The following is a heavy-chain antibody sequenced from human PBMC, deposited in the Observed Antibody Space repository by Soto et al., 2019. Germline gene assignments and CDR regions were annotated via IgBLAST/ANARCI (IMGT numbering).Heavy chain of an antibody. CDR1: GGSISSGGNY. CDR3: ARDVRVVPATLVVGSYYYYGMDV. J-gene: IGHJ6*02. CDR2: IHYSGSA. D-gene: IGHD2-2*01. V-gene: IGHV4-31*03. Sequence: QVQLQESGPGLVKPSQTLSLTCTVSGGSISSGGNYWSWIRQHPGKRLEWIGHIHYSGSAYYYPSLQGRVTISVDTSENQFSLKLSSVTAADTAVYYCARDVRVVPATLVVGSYYYYGMDVWGQGTTVTVSS.